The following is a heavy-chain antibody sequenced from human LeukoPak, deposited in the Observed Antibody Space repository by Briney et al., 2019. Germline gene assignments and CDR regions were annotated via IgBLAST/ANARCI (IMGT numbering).Heavy chain of an antibody. Sequence: SETLSLTCTVSGGSIYGTTGHWGWIRQPPGKGLEWIGSVFYRGSPYYNPSLNSRLTISVDTSQNQFSLKLSSVTAADTAVYYCARWDYDILTGYRYFDYWGQGTLVTVSS. CDR1: GGSIYGTTGH. CDR2: VFYRGSP. D-gene: IGHD3-9*01. CDR3: ARWDYDILTGYRYFDY. V-gene: IGHV4-39*07. J-gene: IGHJ4*02.